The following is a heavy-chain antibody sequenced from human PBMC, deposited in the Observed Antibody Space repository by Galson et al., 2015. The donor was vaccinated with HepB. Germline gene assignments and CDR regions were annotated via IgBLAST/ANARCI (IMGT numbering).Heavy chain of an antibody. Sequence: SLRLSCAASGLTFSDYYMTWIRQAPGKGLEWLSYISASGTYTNYADSVKGRFTISRDNAKNSLYLQMNSLRAEDTAVFYCARVAASDYGDHAHFDYWGQGTLVTVSS. CDR1: GLTFSDYY. CDR3: ARVAASDYGDHAHFDY. V-gene: IGHV3-11*06. J-gene: IGHJ4*02. CDR2: ISASGTYT. D-gene: IGHD4-17*01.